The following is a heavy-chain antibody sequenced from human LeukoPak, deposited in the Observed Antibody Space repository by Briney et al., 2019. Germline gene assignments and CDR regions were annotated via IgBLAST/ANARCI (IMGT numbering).Heavy chain of an antibody. CDR2: ISSSSSYI. Sequence: PGGSLRLSCAASGFTFSDYYMSWIRQAPGKGLEWVSSISSSSSYIYYADSVKGRFTISRDNAKNSLYLQMNSLRAEDTAVYYCARDYYDKKFDYWGQGTLVTVSS. V-gene: IGHV3-11*06. CDR3: ARDYYDKKFDY. CDR1: GFTFSDYY. J-gene: IGHJ4*02. D-gene: IGHD3-22*01.